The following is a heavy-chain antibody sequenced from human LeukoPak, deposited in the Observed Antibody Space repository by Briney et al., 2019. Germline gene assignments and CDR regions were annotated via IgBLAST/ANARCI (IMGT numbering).Heavy chain of an antibody. V-gene: IGHV3-23*01. J-gene: IGHJ4*02. CDR2: ISGSGGST. D-gene: IGHD4-17*01. Sequence: GGSLRLSCAASGLTFSSYAMSWVRQAPGKGLEWVSAISGSGGSTYYADSVKGRFTISRDNSKNTLYLQMNSLRVEDTAVYYCAKAGAGGYDYGDYGPDYWGQGTLVTVSS. CDR1: GLTFSSYA. CDR3: AKAGAGGYDYGDYGPDY.